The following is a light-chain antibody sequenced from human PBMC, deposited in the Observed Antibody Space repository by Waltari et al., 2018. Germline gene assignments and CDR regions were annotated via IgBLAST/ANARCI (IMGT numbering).Light chain of an antibody. J-gene: IGKJ2*01. CDR2: AAS. V-gene: IGKV1-39*01. Sequence: DIQMTQSPSSLSASVGDTVTISCRASQNIRTDLNWYKQKPGSAPRNLIYAASSLHSGVPSRFSGSGSGTEFTLTISSLQPEDFATYYCQQTVTTPPEFTFGLGTKLQIK. CDR3: QQTVTTPPEFT. CDR1: QNIRTD.